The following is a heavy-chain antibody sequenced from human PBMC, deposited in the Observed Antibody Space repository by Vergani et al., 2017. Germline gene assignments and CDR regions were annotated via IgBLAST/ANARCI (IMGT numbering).Heavy chain of an antibody. CDR3: ARHARYSDVTGNYVYYGMDV. V-gene: IGHV5-51*01. D-gene: IGHD3-16*01. Sequence: EGQLVQSGAAVKTPGESLKISCKGSGYSFSDYWIAWVRQMPGKGLEWMGIIYPGDSDTRYSPSFQGQVTISVDKSISTAYLQWSGLKVTDTAIYYCARHARYSDVTGNYVYYGMDVWGQGTSVIVSS. CDR1: GYSFSDYW. J-gene: IGHJ6*02. CDR2: IYPGDSDT.